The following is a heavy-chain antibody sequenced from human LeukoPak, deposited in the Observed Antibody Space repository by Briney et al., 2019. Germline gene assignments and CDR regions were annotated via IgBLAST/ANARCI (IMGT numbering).Heavy chain of an antibody. Sequence: GRSLRLSCAASGFTFSSYAMHWVRQAPGKGLEWVAVISYDGSNKYYADSVKGRFTISRDNSKNTLYLQMNSLRAEDTAVYYCAKVVRKGYYFDYWGQGTLVTVSS. D-gene: IGHD6-6*01. CDR2: ISYDGSNK. CDR3: AKVVRKGYYFDY. J-gene: IGHJ4*02. V-gene: IGHV3-30-3*01. CDR1: GFTFSSYA.